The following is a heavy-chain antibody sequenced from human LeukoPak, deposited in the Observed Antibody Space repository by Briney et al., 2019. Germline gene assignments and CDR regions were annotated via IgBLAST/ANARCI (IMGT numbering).Heavy chain of an antibody. J-gene: IGHJ4*02. CDR3: ARGSGSPADFDY. V-gene: IGHV4-61*02. Sequence: NPSETLSLTCTVPGVSISSGSYSWSWIRQPAGKGLEWIGRIYTSGSTNYNPSLKSRVTISVDTAKNQFSLKLSSVTAADTAVYYCARGSGSPADFDYWGQGTLVTVSS. CDR1: GVSISSGSYS. CDR2: IYTSGST. D-gene: IGHD1-26*01.